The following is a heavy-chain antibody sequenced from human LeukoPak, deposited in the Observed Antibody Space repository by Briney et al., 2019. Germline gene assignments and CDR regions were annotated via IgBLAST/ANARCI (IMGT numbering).Heavy chain of an antibody. CDR2: LSSDGNQK. V-gene: IGHV3-30*04. D-gene: IGHD3/OR15-3a*01. CDR3: SRQPSYESWSGQFDN. J-gene: IGHJ4*02. CDR1: GFTFSNSA. Sequence: QPGRSLRLSCSASGFTFSNSAMHWVRQAPGKGLEWVAALSSDGNQKYYADFVQGRFLIFRDNSNDTLYLEMKSLRPEDTAVFYCSRQPSYESWSGQFDNWGQGTLVTVSS.